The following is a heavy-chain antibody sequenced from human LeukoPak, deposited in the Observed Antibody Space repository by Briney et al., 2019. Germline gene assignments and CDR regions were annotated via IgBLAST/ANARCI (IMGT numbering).Heavy chain of an antibody. CDR3: ARSKRGGVSVAGTYFDY. Sequence: GASVKVSCKASGYTFTGYYIHWVRQAPGQGLEWMGWINPNSGGTNYAQKFQGRVTMTRDTSISTAYMELNRLTSDDTAVYYCARSKRGGVSVAGTYFDYWGQGTLVTVSS. CDR1: GYTFTGYY. J-gene: IGHJ4*02. V-gene: IGHV1-2*02. CDR2: INPNSGGT. D-gene: IGHD6-19*01.